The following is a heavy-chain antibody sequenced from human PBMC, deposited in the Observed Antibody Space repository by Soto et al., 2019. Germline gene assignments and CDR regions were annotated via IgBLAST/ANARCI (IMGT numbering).Heavy chain of an antibody. CDR1: GFTFSSYA. D-gene: IGHD6-19*01. J-gene: IGHJ4*02. CDR2: TSYDGSNK. Sequence: QVQLVASGGGVFQPGRSLRLSCAASGFTFSSYAMHWVRQAPGKGLEWVAVTSYDGSNKYYAESVKGRFTISRDNSKTLYLQTNSVRAEETAVYYCVRDKSPYSSGWHNRHFDYWGQGPLVTFSS. CDR3: VRDKSPYSSGWHNRHFDY. V-gene: IGHV3-30-3*01.